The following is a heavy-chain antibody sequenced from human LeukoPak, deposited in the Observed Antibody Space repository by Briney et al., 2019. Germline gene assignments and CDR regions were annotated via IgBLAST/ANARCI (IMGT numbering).Heavy chain of an antibody. J-gene: IGHJ4*02. Sequence: GGSLRLSCAASGFTFNNYAMHWVRQAPGKGLQWVAVISYDGSNKYYADSVKGRFTISRDNSKNTLYLQMNSLRAEDTAVYYCARDSGFSGTQRGEYWGQGTLVTVSS. CDR3: ARDSGFSGTQRGEY. CDR1: GFTFNNYA. CDR2: ISYDGSNK. V-gene: IGHV3-30*04. D-gene: IGHD3/OR15-3a*01.